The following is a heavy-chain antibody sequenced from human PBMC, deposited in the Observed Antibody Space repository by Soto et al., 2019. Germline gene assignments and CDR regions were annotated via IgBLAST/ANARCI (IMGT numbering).Heavy chain of an antibody. Sequence: EVQLVESGGGLVQPGRSLRLSCAASGFTFDDYAMHWVRQAPGKGLEWVSGISWNSGSIGYADSVKGRFTISRDNAKNSLYLQMNSLRAEDTALYYCAKDIFRQQLVDFWFDPWGQGTLVTVSS. CDR1: GFTFDDYA. J-gene: IGHJ5*02. CDR3: AKDIFRQQLVDFWFDP. V-gene: IGHV3-9*01. CDR2: ISWNSGSI. D-gene: IGHD6-13*01.